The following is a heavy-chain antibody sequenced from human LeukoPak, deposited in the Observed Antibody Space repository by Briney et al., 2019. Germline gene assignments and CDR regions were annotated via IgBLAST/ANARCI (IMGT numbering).Heavy chain of an antibody. J-gene: IGHJ3*02. Sequence: GGSLRLSCAASGFTFSDYYMSWIRQAPGKGLEWVSYISSSGSTIYYADSVKGRFTISRDNAKNSLYLQMNSLRAEDTAVYYCARVQHPNYDISTEGAAFDIWGQGTMVTVSS. CDR2: ISSSGSTI. D-gene: IGHD3-9*01. CDR3: ARVQHPNYDISTEGAAFDI. V-gene: IGHV3-11*04. CDR1: GFTFSDYY.